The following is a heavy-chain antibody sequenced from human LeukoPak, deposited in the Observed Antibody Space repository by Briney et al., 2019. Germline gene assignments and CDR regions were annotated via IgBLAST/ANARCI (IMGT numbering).Heavy chain of an antibody. CDR2: ISYDGSNK. D-gene: IGHD6-19*01. Sequence: GGSLRLSCAASGFTFSSYAMHWVRQAPGKGLEWVAVISYDGSNKYYADSVKGRFTISRDNSKNTLYLQMNSLRAEDTAVYYCARGAGHSSGFLYYYYYGMDVWGQGTTVTVSS. CDR1: GFTFSSYA. CDR3: ARGAGHSSGFLYYYYYGMDV. J-gene: IGHJ6*02. V-gene: IGHV3-30-3*01.